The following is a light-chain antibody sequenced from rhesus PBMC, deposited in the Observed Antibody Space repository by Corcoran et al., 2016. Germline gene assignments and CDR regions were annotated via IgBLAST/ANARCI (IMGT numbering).Light chain of an antibody. Sequence: EIVMTQSPATLSLSPGETATISCRTSQSVSSYVAWYQQKPGQAPRLLIYGASRRATGIPDRFSGSGSGTAFTLSISSLEPEDVAVYYCQQTSNLSRTFGQGAKVEIK. CDR3: QQTSNLSRT. CDR2: GAS. J-gene: IGKJ1*01. V-gene: IGKV3-31*02. CDR1: QSVSSY.